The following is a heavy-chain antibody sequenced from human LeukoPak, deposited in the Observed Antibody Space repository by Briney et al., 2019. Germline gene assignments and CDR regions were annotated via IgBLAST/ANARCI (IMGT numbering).Heavy chain of an antibody. D-gene: IGHD5-24*01. CDR2: IIPIFGTA. Sequence: GASVKVSCKASGGTFSSYAISWVRQAPGQGLEWMGGIIPIFGTANYAQKLQGRVTITTDESTSTAYMELSSLRSEDTAVYYCARETLLEMATIPPAFDIWGQGTMVTVSS. J-gene: IGHJ3*02. CDR3: ARETLLEMATIPPAFDI. V-gene: IGHV1-69*05. CDR1: GGTFSSYA.